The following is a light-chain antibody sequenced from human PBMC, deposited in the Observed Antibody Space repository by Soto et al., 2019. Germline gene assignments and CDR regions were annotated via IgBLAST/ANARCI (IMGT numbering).Light chain of an antibody. Sequence: EIVMTQTPLSSPVTLGQPASISCRSSQSLGSSNGDTYLSWLQQRPGQPPRLLIYNISNRFSGVPDRFSGSGAGTDFTLKISRVEAEDVAIYYCMQAVHSTWTFGQGTRVDIK. J-gene: IGKJ1*01. CDR3: MQAVHSTWT. CDR1: QSLGSSNGDTY. CDR2: NIS. V-gene: IGKV2-24*01.